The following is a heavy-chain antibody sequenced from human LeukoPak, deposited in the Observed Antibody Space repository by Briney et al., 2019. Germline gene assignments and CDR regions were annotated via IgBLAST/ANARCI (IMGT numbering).Heavy chain of an antibody. J-gene: IGHJ4*02. CDR3: TRETSSRCFDY. Sequence: ASVKVSCKASGYTLTSYDINWGRQATGQGLEWMGWMNPNSGRTGYAQNFQGRITITRNTSISTAYMELSSLRSEDTAVYYCTRETSSRCFDYWGQGTLVTVSS. CDR2: MNPNSGRT. V-gene: IGHV1-8*01. CDR1: GYTLTSYD.